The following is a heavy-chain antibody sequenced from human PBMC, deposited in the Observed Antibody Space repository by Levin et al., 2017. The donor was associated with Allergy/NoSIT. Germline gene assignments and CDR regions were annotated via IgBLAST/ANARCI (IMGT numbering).Heavy chain of an antibody. J-gene: IGHJ3*01. D-gene: IGHD2-15*01. CDR2: IVFDGNDQ. CDR3: AKRGYCSGNTCQSHDAIDV. CDR1: GFQFSLYG. V-gene: IGHV3-30*18. Sequence: LSLTCAASGFQFSLYGMHWVRQAPGKGLEWVALIVFDGNDQYYADSVKGRFTISRDNSKNTLYLQMSSLRENDTAIYYCAKRGYCSGNTCQSHDAIDVWGQGTLVSVSS.